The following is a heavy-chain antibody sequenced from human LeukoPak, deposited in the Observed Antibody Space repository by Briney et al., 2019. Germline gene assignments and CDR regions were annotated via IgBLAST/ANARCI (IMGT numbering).Heavy chain of an antibody. J-gene: IGHJ4*02. Sequence: PGGSLRLSCAASGFTFSSYSMNWVRQAPGKGLEWVSSISSSSSYIYYADSVKGRFTISRDNAKNSLYLQMNSLRAEDTAVYYCARVRIQLWLGEYYFDYWGQGTLVTVSS. CDR1: GFTFSSYS. CDR3: ARVRIQLWLGEYYFDY. D-gene: IGHD5-18*01. V-gene: IGHV3-21*01. CDR2: ISSSSSYI.